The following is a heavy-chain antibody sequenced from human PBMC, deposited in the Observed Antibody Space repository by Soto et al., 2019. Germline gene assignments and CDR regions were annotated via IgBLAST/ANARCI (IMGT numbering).Heavy chain of an antibody. CDR1: GVSISSYY. Sequence: PSETLSLTCTVSGVSISSYYWSWLRQPPGKGLEWIGYIYYSGSTNYNPSLKSRVTISVDTSKNQFSLKLSSVTAADTAVYYCARVAATGFFFDYWGQGTLVTVSS. CDR3: ARVAATGFFFDY. D-gene: IGHD6-25*01. V-gene: IGHV4-59*01. CDR2: IYYSGST. J-gene: IGHJ4*02.